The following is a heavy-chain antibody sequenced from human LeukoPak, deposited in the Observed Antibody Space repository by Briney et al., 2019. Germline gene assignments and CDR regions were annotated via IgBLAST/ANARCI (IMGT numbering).Heavy chain of an antibody. J-gene: IGHJ6*02. V-gene: IGHV3-23*01. CDR2: ISGSGGST. CDR3: AKDAAGLDYYYYGMDV. Sequence: PGGSLRLSCAASGFTFSSYAMSWVRQAPGKGLEWVSAISGSGGSTYYADSVKGRFTTSRDNSKNTLYLQMNSLRAEDTAVYYCAKDAAGLDYYYYGMDVWGQGTTVTVSS. D-gene: IGHD6-13*01. CDR1: GFTFSSYA.